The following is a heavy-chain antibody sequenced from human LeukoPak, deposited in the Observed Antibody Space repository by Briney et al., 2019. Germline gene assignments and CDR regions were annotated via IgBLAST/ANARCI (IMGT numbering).Heavy chain of an antibody. V-gene: IGHV1-2*02. J-gene: IGHJ5*02. D-gene: IGHD1-26*01. CDR1: GYTFSDSY. Sequence: GASVKVSCKASGYTFSDSYIHWVRQAPGQGLEWMGSMNPKSGGTNYAQKVQGRVSMTRDTSISTAYMELASLTSDDTAVYYCARAGGRSWFDPWGQGTLVTVSS. CDR2: MNPKSGGT. CDR3: ARAGGRSWFDP.